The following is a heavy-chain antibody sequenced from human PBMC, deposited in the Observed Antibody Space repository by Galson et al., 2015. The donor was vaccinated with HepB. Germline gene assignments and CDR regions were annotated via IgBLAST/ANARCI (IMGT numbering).Heavy chain of an antibody. V-gene: IGHV3-7*03. Sequence: SLRLSCAASGFTFSSHWMNWVRQAPGKGLEWVATINQDGSEKYYADSVKGRFTISGDNAKNSLYLQMNSLRAEDTAVYYCARDGFDRGLYFDYWGQGTLVTVSS. CDR3: ARDGFDRGLYFDY. J-gene: IGHJ4*02. CDR1: GFTFSSHW. D-gene: IGHD3-10*01. CDR2: INQDGSEK.